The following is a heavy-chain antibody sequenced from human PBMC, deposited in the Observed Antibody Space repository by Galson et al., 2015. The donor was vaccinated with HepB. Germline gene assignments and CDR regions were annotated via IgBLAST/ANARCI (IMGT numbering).Heavy chain of an antibody. V-gene: IGHV3-49*03. J-gene: IGHJ4*02. CDR1: GFTFGDYA. CDR3: AREQSGIAVAGDYFDY. D-gene: IGHD6-19*01. Sequence: SLRLSCAASGFTFGDYAMNWFRQAPGKGLEWVGFIRSLTHGGTTKYAASVKNRFTISRDDSESIAYLQMNSLKTEDTAVYYCAREQSGIAVAGDYFDYWGQGALVTVSS. CDR2: IRSLTHGGTT.